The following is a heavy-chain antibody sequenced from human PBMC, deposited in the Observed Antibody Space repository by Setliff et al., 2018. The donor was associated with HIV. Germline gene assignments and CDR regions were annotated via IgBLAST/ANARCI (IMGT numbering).Heavy chain of an antibody. CDR2: IFPGDPDT. J-gene: IGHJ3*02. CDR1: GYSFTSYW. Sequence: KVSCKGSGYSFTSYWIGWVRQMPGKGLEWMGIIFPGDPDTRYSPSFQGQVTISADKSISTAYLQWSSLKASDTAMYYCARSLGWLVRGDAFDIWGQGTMVTVSS. CDR3: ARSLGWLVRGDAFDI. D-gene: IGHD6-19*01. V-gene: IGHV5-51*01.